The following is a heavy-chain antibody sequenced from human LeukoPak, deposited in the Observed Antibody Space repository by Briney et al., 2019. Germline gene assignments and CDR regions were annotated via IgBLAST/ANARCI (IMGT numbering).Heavy chain of an antibody. V-gene: IGHV3-30*02. Sequence: GGSLRLSCAASGLIFSSYGMHWVRQAPGEGLEWVAYIRHDESKTFYADSVKGRFTISRDNSKNTLYLQMNSLRAEDTAVYYCARVSRMITFGGVSDWFDPWGQGTLVTVSS. CDR1: GLIFSSYG. J-gene: IGHJ5*02. CDR2: IRHDESKT. CDR3: ARVSRMITFGGVSDWFDP. D-gene: IGHD3-16*01.